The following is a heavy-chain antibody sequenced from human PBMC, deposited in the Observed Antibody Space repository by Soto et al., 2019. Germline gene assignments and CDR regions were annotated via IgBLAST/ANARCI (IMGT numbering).Heavy chain of an antibody. Sequence: ASVKVSCKASGDTFTTYDINWVRQATGHGLEWMGWINPNSGNIGYAQRFQGRVTMTRDTAIRTAYMEVSSLRSDDTAVYYCARGRASGSYYLLDYWGQGTWVIVSS. J-gene: IGHJ4*02. CDR2: INPNSGNI. CDR1: GDTFTTYD. CDR3: ARGRASGSYYLLDY. V-gene: IGHV1-8*01. D-gene: IGHD3-10*01.